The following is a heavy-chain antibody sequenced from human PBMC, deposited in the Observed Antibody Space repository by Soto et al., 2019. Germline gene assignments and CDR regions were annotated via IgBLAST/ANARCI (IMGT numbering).Heavy chain of an antibody. CDR2: ISGSGGSA. J-gene: IGHJ6*02. CDR3: AKDLSIVVVPAAEYYGMDV. Sequence: PGGSLRLSCAASGFTFSSYAMSWVRQAPGKGLEWVSAISGSGGSAYYADSVKGRFTISRDNSKNTLYLQMNSLRAEDTAVYYCAKDLSIVVVPAAEYYGMDVWGQGTTVTVSS. V-gene: IGHV3-23*01. D-gene: IGHD2-2*01. CDR1: GFTFSSYA.